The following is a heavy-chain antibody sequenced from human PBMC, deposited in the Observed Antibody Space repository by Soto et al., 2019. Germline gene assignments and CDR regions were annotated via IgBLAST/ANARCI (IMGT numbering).Heavy chain of an antibody. CDR1: GFTFSSYG. D-gene: IGHD6-13*01. J-gene: IGHJ6*02. CDR2: IWYDGSNK. V-gene: IGHV3-33*01. Sequence: QVQLVESGGGVVQAGRSLRLSCAASGFTFSSYGMHWVRQAPGKGLEWVAVIWYDGSNKYYADSVKGRFTISRDNSKNTLYLQMNSLRAEDTAVYYCARDGLKDSSSWYVSYGMDVWGQGTTVTVSS. CDR3: ARDGLKDSSSWYVSYGMDV.